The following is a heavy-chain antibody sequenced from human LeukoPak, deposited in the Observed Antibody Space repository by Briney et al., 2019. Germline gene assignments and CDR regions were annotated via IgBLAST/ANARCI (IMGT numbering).Heavy chain of an antibody. Sequence: SETLSLTCTVSGDSISSSRDYWGWIRQPPGKGLEWIGSIYYSGSTDYNPSLKSRVTMSVETSKNQFSLNLSSVTAEDTALYFCARLERSGSYFLQVWGQGTLVTVSS. J-gene: IGHJ4*02. D-gene: IGHD3-10*01. CDR1: GDSISSSRDY. CDR2: IYYSGST. CDR3: ARLERSGSYFLQV. V-gene: IGHV4-39*01.